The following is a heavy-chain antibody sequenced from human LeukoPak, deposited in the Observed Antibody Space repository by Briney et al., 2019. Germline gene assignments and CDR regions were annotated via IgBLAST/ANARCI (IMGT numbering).Heavy chain of an antibody. Sequence: ASVKVSCKASGYTFTSYYMHWVRQAPGQGLEWMGIINPSGGSKSYAQKFQGRVTMTRDTSTSTVYMELSSLRSEDTAVYYCAREGRRFRGTTTPSHYYYYYMDVWGKGTTVTVSS. CDR1: GYTFTSYY. D-gene: IGHD1/OR15-1a*01. J-gene: IGHJ6*03. CDR2: INPSGGSK. CDR3: AREGRRFRGTTTPSHYYYYYMDV. V-gene: IGHV1-46*01.